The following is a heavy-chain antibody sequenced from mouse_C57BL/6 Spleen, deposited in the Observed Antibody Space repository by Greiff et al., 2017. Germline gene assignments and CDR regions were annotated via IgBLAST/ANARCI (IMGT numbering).Heavy chain of an antibody. CDR2: IDPSDSYT. V-gene: IGHV1-50*01. Sequence: QVQLKQPGAELVKPGASVKLSCKASGYTFTSYWMQWVKQRPGQGLEWIGEIDPSDSYTNYKQKFKGKATLTVDTSSSTAYMQLSSLTSEDSAVYYCANRTGKGAGFAYWGQGTLVTVSA. D-gene: IGHD4-1*01. CDR3: ANRTGKGAGFAY. CDR1: GYTFTSYW. J-gene: IGHJ3*01.